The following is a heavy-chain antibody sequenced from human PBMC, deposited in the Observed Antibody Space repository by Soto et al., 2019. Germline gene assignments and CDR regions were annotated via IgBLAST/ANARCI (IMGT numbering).Heavy chain of an antibody. Sequence: QVQLQESGPGLVKPSETLSLTCTVSGGSISSYYWSWIRQPPGKGLEWIGYIYYSGSTNYNPFLKSRVTISVDTSKNQFSLKLSSVTAADTAVYYCARRYGYSFDYWGQGTLVTVSS. J-gene: IGHJ4*02. CDR1: GGSISSYY. CDR2: IYYSGST. D-gene: IGHD1-1*01. CDR3: ARRYGYSFDY. V-gene: IGHV4-59*08.